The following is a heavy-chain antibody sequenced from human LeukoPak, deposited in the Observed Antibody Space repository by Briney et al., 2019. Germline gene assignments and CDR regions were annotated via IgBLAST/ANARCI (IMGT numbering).Heavy chain of an antibody. CDR1: GGTFTSYA. CDR2: IIPIFGTA. D-gene: IGHD5-18*01. CDR3: ARSFGYSYGYTPKYYFDY. V-gene: IGHV1-69*05. J-gene: IGHJ4*02. Sequence: SVKVSCKASGGTFTSYAISWVRQAPGQGLEWMGRIIPIFGTANYAQKFHGRVTITTDESTSTAYMELSSLRYEDTAVYYCARSFGYSYGYTPKYYFDYWGQGTLVTLSS.